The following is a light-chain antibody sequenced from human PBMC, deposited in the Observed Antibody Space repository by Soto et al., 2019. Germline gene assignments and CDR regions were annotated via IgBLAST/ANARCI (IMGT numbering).Light chain of an antibody. CDR1: SSNIGSHT. J-gene: IGLJ3*02. V-gene: IGLV1-44*01. CDR3: ASWDDRLNGPV. CDR2: GDD. Sequence: QSVLTQPPSTSGTPGQRVAISCSGTSSNIGSHTVNWYQQLPGTAPKLLIYGDDQRPSGVPDRFSGSKSGTSASLAISGLQPEDEVDYYCASWDDRLNGPVFGGGTKLHRP.